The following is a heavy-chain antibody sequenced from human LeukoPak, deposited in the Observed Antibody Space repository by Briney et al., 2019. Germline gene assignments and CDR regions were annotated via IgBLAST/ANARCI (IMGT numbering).Heavy chain of an antibody. V-gene: IGHV3-7*03. D-gene: IGHD1-7*01. CDR3: ARTGTTFDY. CDR2: IKQDGSKK. Sequence: GGSLRLSCVASGFTFSSCWMSWVRQAPVKGLEWVANIKQDGSKKFFVDSVKGRFTISRDNAQNSLYLQMNSLRAEDTAVYYCARTGTTFDYWGQGTLVIVSP. J-gene: IGHJ4*02. CDR1: GFTFSSCW.